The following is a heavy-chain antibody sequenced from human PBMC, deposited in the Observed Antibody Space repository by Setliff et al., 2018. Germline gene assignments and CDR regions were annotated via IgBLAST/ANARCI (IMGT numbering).Heavy chain of an antibody. J-gene: IGHJ4*02. CDR2: ISSIGNT. CDR1: GGSISDSS. Sequence: PSETLSLTCTVSGGSISDSSWSWIRQPPGKGLEWIGCISSIGNTYYNPSLGSRLTISADTSNNQFSLNLISVTAADTAVYYCARFGGSASVARFSPPIWGPGSLVTVSS. D-gene: IGHD3-10*01. CDR3: ARFGGSASVARFSPPI. V-gene: IGHV4-4*08.